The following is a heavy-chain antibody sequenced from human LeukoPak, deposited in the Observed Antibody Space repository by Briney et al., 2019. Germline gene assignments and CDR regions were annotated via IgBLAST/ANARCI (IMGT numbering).Heavy chain of an antibody. CDR1: GFTFSSYA. Sequence: GRSLRLSCAASGFTFSSYAMHWVRQAPGKGLEWVAVISYDGSNKYYADSVKGRFTISRDNSKNTLYLQMNSLRAEDTAAYYCARRDDILTGYDYWGQGTLVTVSS. J-gene: IGHJ4*02. V-gene: IGHV3-30-3*01. CDR3: ARRDDILTGYDY. CDR2: ISYDGSNK. D-gene: IGHD3-9*01.